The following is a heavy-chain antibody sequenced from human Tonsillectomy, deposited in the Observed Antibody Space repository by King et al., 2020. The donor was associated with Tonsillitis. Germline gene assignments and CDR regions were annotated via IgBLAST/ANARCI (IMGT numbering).Heavy chain of an antibody. V-gene: IGHV4-34*01. CDR1: GGSFSGYY. CDR2: IYHSGST. J-gene: IGHJ5*02. CDR3: ARWRITFEGREENRFDP. Sequence: VQLQQWGAGLLKPSETLSLTCAVYGGSFSGYYWSWIRQPPGKGLEWIAEIYHSGSTNYNPSLKSRVTISVDTSKNHFSLKLSSVTAADTAVYYCARWRITFEGREENRFDPWGQGTLVTVSS. D-gene: IGHD5-24*01.